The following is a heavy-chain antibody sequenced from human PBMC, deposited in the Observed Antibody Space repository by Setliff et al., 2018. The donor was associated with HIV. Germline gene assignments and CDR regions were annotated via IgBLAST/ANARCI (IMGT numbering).Heavy chain of an antibody. CDR2: IYYTGST. CDR1: GGSISTSRHY. D-gene: IGHD2-21*01. V-gene: IGHV4-39*07. J-gene: IGHJ5*02. CDR3: ARGGRDGIA. Sequence: SETLSLTCTVSGGSISTSRHYWGWIRQPPGKGLEWIGSIYYTGSTYYNPSLKGRVTISVDTSKNQFSLKLNSVTAADTAVYYCARGGRDGIAWGQGTLVTVSS.